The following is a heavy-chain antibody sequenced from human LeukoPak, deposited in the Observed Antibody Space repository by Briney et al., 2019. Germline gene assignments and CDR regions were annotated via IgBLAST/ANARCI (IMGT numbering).Heavy chain of an antibody. V-gene: IGHV7-4-1*02. CDR3: ARERVACRGGCARGYSYGYSSYFDY. CDR2: INTNTGNP. J-gene: IGHJ4*02. CDR1: GYTFTSYA. D-gene: IGHD5-18*01. Sequence: ASVKVSCKASGYTFTSYAMNWVRQAPGQGLEWMGWINTNTGNPTYAQGFTGRSVFSLDTSVSTAYLQISSLKAEDTAVYYCARERVACRGGCARGYSYGYSSYFDYWGQGTLVTVSS.